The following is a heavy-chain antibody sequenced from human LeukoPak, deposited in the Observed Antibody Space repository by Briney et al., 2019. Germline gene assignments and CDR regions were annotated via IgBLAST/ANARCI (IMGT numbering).Heavy chain of an antibody. J-gene: IGHJ4*02. Sequence: PSETLSLTCAVYGGSFSGYYWSWIRQPPGKGLEWIGEINHSGSTNYNPSLKSRVTISVDTSKNQFSLKLSSVTAADTAVYYCARVGSYSGYWGQGTLVTVSS. V-gene: IGHV4-34*01. D-gene: IGHD3-10*01. CDR3: ARVGSYSGY. CDR2: INHSGST. CDR1: GGSFSGYY.